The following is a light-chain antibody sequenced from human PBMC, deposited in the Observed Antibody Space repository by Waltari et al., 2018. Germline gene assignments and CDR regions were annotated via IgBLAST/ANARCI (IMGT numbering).Light chain of an antibody. CDR1: QSINTF. Sequence: DIQMTQSPSSLSASIGDRVTITCRKSQSINTFLAWYQQKPGKAPQLLIYAASSLQRGVPSKFSGGGSGTEFTFTISSLQHEDIGTYFCQQYDSVPYTFGQGTKLDI. J-gene: IGKJ2*01. V-gene: IGKV1-39*01. CDR3: QQYDSVPYT. CDR2: AAS.